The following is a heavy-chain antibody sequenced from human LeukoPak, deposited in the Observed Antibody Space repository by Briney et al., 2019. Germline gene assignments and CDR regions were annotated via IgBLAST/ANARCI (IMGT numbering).Heavy chain of an antibody. CDR2: ISGSGGST. J-gene: IGHJ4*02. Sequence: GGSLRLSCAASGFTFSTYAMTWVRQAPGKGLEWVSAISGSGGSTYYADSVKGRFTISRDNSNNTLHLQMSSLRAEDTAGYYCAKEFPPNFPLYYFDYWGQGTLVTVSS. CDR1: GFTFSTYA. D-gene: IGHD2-21*01. CDR3: AKEFPPNFPLYYFDY. V-gene: IGHV3-23*01.